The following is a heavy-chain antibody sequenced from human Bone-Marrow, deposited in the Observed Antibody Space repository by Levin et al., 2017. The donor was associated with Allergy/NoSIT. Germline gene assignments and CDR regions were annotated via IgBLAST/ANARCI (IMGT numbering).Heavy chain of an antibody. V-gene: IGHV3-15*01. Sequence: SCAASGFTFSDAWMSWVRQAPGKGLEWVGRIKSKIDGGTTDFTTPVKGRFAISRDDSKNTLYLQMNSLKTEDTAVYYCARDSGGSGYNYGSYWYFDLWGRGTLITVSS. D-gene: IGHD5-18*01. J-gene: IGHJ2*01. CDR1: GFTFSDAW. CDR3: ARDSGGSGYNYGSYWYFDL. CDR2: IKSKIDGGTT.